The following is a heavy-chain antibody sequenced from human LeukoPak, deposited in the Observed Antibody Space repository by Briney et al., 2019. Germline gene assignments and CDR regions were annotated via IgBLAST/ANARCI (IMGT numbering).Heavy chain of an antibody. CDR3: AKVAKGYCSGGSCYWAYFFDY. J-gene: IGHJ4*02. CDR1: GFTFGSYA. Sequence: GGSLRLSCAASGFTFGSYAMSWVRQAPGKGLEWVSAISGSGGSTYYADSVKGRFTISRDNSKNTLYLQMNSLRAEDTAVYYCAKVAKGYCSGGSCYWAYFFDYWGQGTLVTVSS. V-gene: IGHV3-23*01. CDR2: ISGSGGST. D-gene: IGHD2-15*01.